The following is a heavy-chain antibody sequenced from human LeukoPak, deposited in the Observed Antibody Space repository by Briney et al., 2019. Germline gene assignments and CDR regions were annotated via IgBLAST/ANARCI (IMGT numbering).Heavy chain of an antibody. Sequence: GGSLRLSCAASGFTFSSYSMNWVRQAPGKGLEWVSYISSSSSTIYYADSVKGRFTISRDNAKNSLYLQMNSLRAEDTAVYYCVRDHGAWLVPYFYYGMDVWGQGTTVTVSS. CDR2: ISSSSSTI. V-gene: IGHV3-48*01. CDR1: GFTFSSYS. D-gene: IGHD6-19*01. J-gene: IGHJ6*02. CDR3: VRDHGAWLVPYFYYGMDV.